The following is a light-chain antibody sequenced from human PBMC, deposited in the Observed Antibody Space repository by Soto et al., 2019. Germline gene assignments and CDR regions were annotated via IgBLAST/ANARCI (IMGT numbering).Light chain of an antibody. CDR2: SAS. J-gene: IGKJ1*01. V-gene: IGKV3-15*01. Sequence: EILMTQSPATLSVSPGEGATLSCRASQSVSSSLAWYQQKPGQAPRLLIYSASTRATSFPDRFSGTGSGTEFTLTINSLQSEDSAVYYCQQYNNWPPWTFGQGTKVDIK. CDR3: QQYNNWPPWT. CDR1: QSVSSS.